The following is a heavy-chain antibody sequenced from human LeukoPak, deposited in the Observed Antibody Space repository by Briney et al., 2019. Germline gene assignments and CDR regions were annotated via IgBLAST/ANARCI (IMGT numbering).Heavy chain of an antibody. J-gene: IGHJ3*02. CDR2: IYYSGST. D-gene: IGHD3-10*01. CDR1: GGSISSYY. CDR3: ARDTGPTYYYGSGSYGSNDAFDI. Sequence: SETLSLTCTVSGGSISSYYWSWIRQPPGKGLEWIGYIYYSGSTNYNPSLKSRVTISVDTSKNQFSLKLSSVTAADTAVYYCARDTGPTYYYGSGSYGSNDAFDIWGQGTMVTVSS. V-gene: IGHV4-59*12.